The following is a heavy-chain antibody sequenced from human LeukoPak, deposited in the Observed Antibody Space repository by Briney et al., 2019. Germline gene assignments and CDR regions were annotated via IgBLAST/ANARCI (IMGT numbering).Heavy chain of an antibody. CDR2: ISSSSSYI. CDR3: AKLSSSLPGPRDDY. J-gene: IGHJ4*02. V-gene: IGHV3-21*01. D-gene: IGHD2-15*01. Sequence: GGSLRLSCAASGFTFSSYSMNWVRQAPGKGLEWVSSISSSSSYIYYADSVKGRFTISRDNAKNSLYLQMNSLRAEDTAVYYCAKLSSSLPGPRDDYWGQGTLVTVSP. CDR1: GFTFSSYS.